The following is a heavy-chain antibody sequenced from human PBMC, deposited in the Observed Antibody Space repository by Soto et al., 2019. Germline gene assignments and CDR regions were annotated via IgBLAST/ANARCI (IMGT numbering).Heavy chain of an antibody. CDR3: ARQHYYDSSGYYTGN. V-gene: IGHV4-39*01. CDR1: GGSIRSNIYY. Sequence: PSETLSPTCSVSGGSIRSNIYYWGWILQPPGKGLEWIATVHYSGSTYYTPSLKSRVTISADTSKNQFSLRLNSVTAADTAVYYCARQHYYDSSGYYTGNWGQGTLVTVS. D-gene: IGHD3-22*01. CDR2: VHYSGST. J-gene: IGHJ4*02.